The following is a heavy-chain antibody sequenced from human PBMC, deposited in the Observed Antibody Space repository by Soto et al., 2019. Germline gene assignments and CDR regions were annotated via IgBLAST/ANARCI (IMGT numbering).Heavy chain of an antibody. Sequence: QVQLVDSWGGVVQPGRSLRLSCAASGFTVSAYTMHWVRQAPGKGLEWVAVISSDGNHKYYTDSVKGRFTISRDTSTNTLYLQMNSLRAEDTAVYYCARWEQPLFDYWGQGTLVTVSS. D-gene: IGHD1-26*01. V-gene: IGHV3-30-3*01. J-gene: IGHJ4*02. CDR2: ISSDGNHK. CDR1: GFTVSAYT. CDR3: ARWEQPLFDY.